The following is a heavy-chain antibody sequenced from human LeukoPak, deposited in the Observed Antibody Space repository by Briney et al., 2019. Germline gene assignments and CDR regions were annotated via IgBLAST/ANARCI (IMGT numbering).Heavy chain of an antibody. Sequence: PGGSLRLSCAASGFTFDEYAMNWVRQAPGKGLEWVSGINWNGGSTGYADSVKGRFTISRDNAKNSLYLQMNSLRAEDTALYYCAREGLRYFEYGWSDPWGQGTLVTVSS. CDR2: INWNGGST. J-gene: IGHJ5*02. CDR3: AREGLRYFEYGWSDP. CDR1: GFTFDEYA. D-gene: IGHD3-9*01. V-gene: IGHV3-20*04.